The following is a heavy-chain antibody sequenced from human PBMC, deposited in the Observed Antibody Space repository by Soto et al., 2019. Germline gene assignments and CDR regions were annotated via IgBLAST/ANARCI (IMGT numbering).Heavy chain of an antibody. D-gene: IGHD3-22*01. CDR2: IRSKTNSYAT. V-gene: IGHV3-73*01. CDR3: TRDPRNYYDSSGSANWFDP. J-gene: IGHJ5*02. CDR1: GFTFSGSA. Sequence: GGSLRLSCAASGFTFSGSAMHWVRQASGKGLEWVGRIRSKTNSYATAYAASVKGRFTISRDDSKNTAYLQMNSLKTEDTAVYYCTRDPRNYYDSSGSANWFDPWGQGTLGTVS.